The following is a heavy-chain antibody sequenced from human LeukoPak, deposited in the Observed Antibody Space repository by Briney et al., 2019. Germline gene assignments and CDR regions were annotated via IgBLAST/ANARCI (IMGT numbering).Heavy chain of an antibody. CDR3: ARDQHGDFDY. CDR2: ISWNSGSI. V-gene: IGHV3-21*01. CDR1: GFTFSSYG. Sequence: GGSLRLSCAASGFTFSSYGMHWVRQAPGKGLEWVSGISWNSGSIGYADSVKGRFTISRDNAKNSLYLQMNSLRAEDTAVYYCARDQHGDFDYWGQGTLVTVSS. J-gene: IGHJ4*02. D-gene: IGHD4-17*01.